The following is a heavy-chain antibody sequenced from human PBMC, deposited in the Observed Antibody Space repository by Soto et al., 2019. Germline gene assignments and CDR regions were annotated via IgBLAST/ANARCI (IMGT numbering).Heavy chain of an antibody. CDR1: GFSLSSYS. CDR3: ARIGVAAALGNFGMDV. V-gene: IGHV3-21*01. D-gene: IGHD2-2*01. Sequence: GGSLRLSCAASGFSLSSYSMNWVRQAPGKQLEWVSAISSSSIYIYYGDSVKGRFTISRDNSKNSLYLQLNSLRAADTAVYYCARIGVAAALGNFGMDVWGQGTTVTVSS. CDR2: ISSSSIYI. J-gene: IGHJ6*02.